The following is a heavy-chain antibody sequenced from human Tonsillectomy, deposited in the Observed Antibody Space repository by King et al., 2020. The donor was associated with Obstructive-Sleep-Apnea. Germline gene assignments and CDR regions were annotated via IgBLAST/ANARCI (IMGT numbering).Heavy chain of an antibody. D-gene: IGHD2-15*01. CDR1: GSTFSSYG. Sequence: VQLVESGGDVVQPGGSLRLSCAASGSTFSSYGMHWVRQAPGKGLEWVAFIRYDGGNKNYADSVKGRFTISRDNSKNNLFVQMNSLRAEDTAVYYWAIDMRFCSGGSCLLEKNLFASWGQGALVTVSS. CDR3: AIDMRFCSGGSCLLEKNLFAS. J-gene: IGHJ5*01. CDR2: IRYDGGNK. V-gene: IGHV3-30*02.